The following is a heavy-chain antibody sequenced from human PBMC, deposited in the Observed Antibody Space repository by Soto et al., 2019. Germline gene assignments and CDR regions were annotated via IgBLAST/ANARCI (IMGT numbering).Heavy chain of an antibody. J-gene: IGHJ4*02. CDR2: SSATGGGT. D-gene: IGHD1-7*01. Sequence: EMQLLESGGGLVQPGGSLSLSCAVSGFTFSSYGMTWVRKAPGKGLEWISFSSATGGGTYYAASVKGRFTISRDNSKNTLYLQMTSLRADDTAVYYCAKDRRAGGNYGFYSDFWGQGALVIVSS. V-gene: IGHV3-23*01. CDR1: GFTFSSYG. CDR3: AKDRRAGGNYGFYSDF.